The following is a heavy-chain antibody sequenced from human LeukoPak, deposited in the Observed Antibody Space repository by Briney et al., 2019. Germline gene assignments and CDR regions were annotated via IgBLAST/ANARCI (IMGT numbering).Heavy chain of an antibody. V-gene: IGHV3-74*01. CDR3: ARTSYGDYAASVDY. J-gene: IGHJ4*02. CDR2: INSDGSST. D-gene: IGHD4-17*01. CDR1: GFTFSSYW. Sequence: GGSLRLSCAASGFTFSSYWMHWVRQAPGKGLVWVSRINSDGSSTFYADSVKGRFTTSRDNAENTVYLQMNSLRAEDTAVYYCARTSYGDYAASVDYWGQGTLVTVSS.